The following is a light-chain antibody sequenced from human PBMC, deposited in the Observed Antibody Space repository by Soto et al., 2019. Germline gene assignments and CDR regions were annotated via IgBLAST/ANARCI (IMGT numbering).Light chain of an antibody. CDR2: DAS. Sequence: DIQMTQSPSTLSASVGDRVTITCRASQSISSWLAWYQQKPGKAPNLLIYDASSLESGVPSRFSRCGSGTEITLTIANLQLDDFAAYYWQEYNSYRTFGQGTKVEIK. V-gene: IGKV1-5*01. J-gene: IGKJ1*01. CDR3: QEYNSYRT. CDR1: QSISSW.